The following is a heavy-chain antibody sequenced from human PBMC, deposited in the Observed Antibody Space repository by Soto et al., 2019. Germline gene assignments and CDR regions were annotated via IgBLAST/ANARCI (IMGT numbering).Heavy chain of an antibody. CDR1: GYTFTSYA. CDR3: AREKLAIAARRSRAEYFQH. Sequence: ASVKVSCKASGYTFTSYAMHWVRQAPGQRLEWMRWTNAGNGNTKYSQKFQGRVTITRSTSASSAYMQLSSLRSEDTAVYYCAREKLAIAARRSRAEYFQHWGQGNLVTVAS. CDR2: TNAGNGNT. J-gene: IGHJ1*01. D-gene: IGHD6-6*01. V-gene: IGHV1-3*01.